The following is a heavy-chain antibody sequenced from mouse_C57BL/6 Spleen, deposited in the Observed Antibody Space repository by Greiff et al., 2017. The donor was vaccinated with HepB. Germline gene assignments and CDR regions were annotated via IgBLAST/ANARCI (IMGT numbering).Heavy chain of an antibody. CDR3: SIYDGRSWFAY. Sequence: QVQLQQPGTELVKPGASVKLSCKASGYTFTSYWMHWVKQRPGQGLEWIGKINPSNGGTNYNEKFKSKATMTADKSSSTAYMQLSSLTSEDSAVYYCSIYDGRSWFAYWGQGTLVTVSA. V-gene: IGHV1-53*01. CDR1: GYTFTSYW. J-gene: IGHJ3*01. CDR2: INPSNGGT. D-gene: IGHD1-1*01.